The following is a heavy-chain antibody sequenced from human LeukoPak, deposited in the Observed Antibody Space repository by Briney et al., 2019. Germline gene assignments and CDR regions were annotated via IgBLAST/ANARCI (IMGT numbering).Heavy chain of an antibody. J-gene: IGHJ2*01. V-gene: IGHV1-2*06. Sequence: ASVKVSCKASGYTFTGYYMHWVRQAPGQGLEWMGRINPNSGGTNYAQKFQGRVTMTRDTSISTAYMELSRLRSDDTAVYYCARDENRYSSSHWYFDLWGRGTLVTVSS. CDR2: INPNSGGT. D-gene: IGHD6-13*01. CDR1: GYTFTGYY. CDR3: ARDENRYSSSHWYFDL.